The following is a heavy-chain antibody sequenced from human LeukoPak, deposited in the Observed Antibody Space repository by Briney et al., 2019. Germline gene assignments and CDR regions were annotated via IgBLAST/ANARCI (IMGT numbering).Heavy chain of an antibody. CDR1: GGSISSGGYY. CDR3: ARDQGGYSLFDC. V-gene: IGHV4-31*03. Sequence: SETLSLTCNVSGGSISSGGYYWRWLRPYPGKGLEWIGYIYYSGSTYYNPSLQSRVTISVDTSENQFSLQLSSVTAADTAVYYCARDQGGYSLFDCWGQGTLVTVSS. J-gene: IGHJ4*02. CDR2: IYYSGST. D-gene: IGHD5-18*01.